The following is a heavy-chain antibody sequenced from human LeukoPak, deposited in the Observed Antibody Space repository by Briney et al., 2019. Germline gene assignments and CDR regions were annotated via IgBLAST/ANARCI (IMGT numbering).Heavy chain of an antibody. CDR3: AKPLGYCSSTSCHSTDY. D-gene: IGHD2-2*01. CDR2: ISGSGGST. CDR1: GFTSSSYA. Sequence: GGSLRLSCAASGFTSSSYAMSWVRQAPGKGLEWVSAISGSGGSTYYADSVKGRFTISRDNSKNTLYLQMNSLRAEDTAVYYCAKPLGYCSSTSCHSTDYWGQGTLVTVSS. V-gene: IGHV3-23*01. J-gene: IGHJ4*02.